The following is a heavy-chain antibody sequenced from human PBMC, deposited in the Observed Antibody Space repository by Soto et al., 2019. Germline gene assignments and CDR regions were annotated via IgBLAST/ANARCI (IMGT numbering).Heavy chain of an antibody. Sequence: QVQLVESGGGVVQPGRSLRLSCAASGFTFSSYAMHWVRQAPGKGLEWVAVISDDGSNKYYADSVKGRFTISRDNSKNTLYLQMNSLRAEDTAVYYCARDIYYEGGGDAFDIWGQGTMVTGAS. V-gene: IGHV3-30-3*01. D-gene: IGHD3-22*01. J-gene: IGHJ3*02. CDR1: GFTFSSYA. CDR3: ARDIYYEGGGDAFDI. CDR2: ISDDGSNK.